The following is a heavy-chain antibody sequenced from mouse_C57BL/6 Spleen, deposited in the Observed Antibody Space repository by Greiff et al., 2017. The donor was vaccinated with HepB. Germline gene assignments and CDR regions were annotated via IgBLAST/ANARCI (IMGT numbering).Heavy chain of an antibody. CDR3: TRGELRGFAY. J-gene: IGHJ3*01. CDR1: GFTFSSYA. CDR2: ISSGGDYI. D-gene: IGHD1-1*01. Sequence: EVNVVESGEGLVKPGGSLKLSCAASGFTFSSYAMSWVRQTPEKRLEWVAYISSGGDYIYYADTVKGRFTISRDNARNTLYLQMISLKSEDTAMYYCTRGELRGFAYWGQGTLVTVSA. V-gene: IGHV5-9-1*02.